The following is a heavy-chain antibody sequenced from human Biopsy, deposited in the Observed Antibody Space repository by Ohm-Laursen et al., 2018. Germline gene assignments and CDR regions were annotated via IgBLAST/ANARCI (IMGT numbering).Heavy chain of an antibody. V-gene: IGHV1-69*13. CDR2: RIPYFNTI. D-gene: IGHD2/OR15-2a*01. CDR1: GVTFDTYA. Sequence: VKISCKASGVTFDTYAFGWMRQAPGQGLEWMGGRIPYFNTIYYARNFQDRAVITADRSARTTDMQLSGLRPDDTAVYYCVGGQRGPPIGVTVPGDAFDLWGPGTMVTVSP. J-gene: IGHJ3*01. CDR3: VGGQRGPPIGVTVPGDAFDL.